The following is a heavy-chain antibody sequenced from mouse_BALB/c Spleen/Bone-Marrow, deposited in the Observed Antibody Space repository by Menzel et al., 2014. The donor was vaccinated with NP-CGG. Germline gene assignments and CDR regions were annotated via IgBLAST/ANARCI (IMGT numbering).Heavy chain of an antibody. Sequence: LQESGAELVRPGVSVKISCKGSGYTFTDYAMHWVKQSHAKSLEWIGVISTYYGDASYNQKFKGEATTTVDKSSSTAYMELARLTSEDSAIYYCARRGRYDGFDYWGQGTTLTVSS. CDR3: ARRGRYDGFDY. D-gene: IGHD2-14*01. J-gene: IGHJ2*01. CDR2: ISTYYGDA. V-gene: IGHV1S137*01. CDR1: GYTFTDYA.